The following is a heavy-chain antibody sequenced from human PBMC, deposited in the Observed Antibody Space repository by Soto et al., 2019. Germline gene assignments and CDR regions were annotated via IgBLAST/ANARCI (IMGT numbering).Heavy chain of an antibody. CDR1: GFSLSNNG. CDR3: AKGGSGNYLTYYYYYGMDV. J-gene: IGHJ6*02. D-gene: IGHD3-22*01. CDR2: ISYDGNNK. V-gene: IGHV3-30*18. Sequence: LRLSCAASGFSLSNNGMHWVRQAPGKGLEWVAVISYDGNNKYYADSVKGRFTISRDNSKNTVYLEMNNLRAEDTAMYYCAKGGSGNYLTYYYYYGMDVWGRGTTVTVSS.